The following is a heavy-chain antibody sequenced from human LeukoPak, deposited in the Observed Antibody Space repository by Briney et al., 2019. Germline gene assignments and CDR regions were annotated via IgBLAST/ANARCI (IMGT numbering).Heavy chain of an antibody. V-gene: IGHV1-18*01. CDR2: ISGYKDNT. CDR3: ARDGYYYDRSGYHIY. CDR1: GYTFTNYG. J-gene: IGHJ4*02. Sequence: ASVKVSCKASGYTFTNYGISWVRQAPGQGLAWMGRISGYKDNTHYAQKLQGRVTMTTDTSTSTAYMELRSLRSDDTAVYYCARDGYYYDRSGYHIYWGQGTLVTVSS. D-gene: IGHD3-22*01.